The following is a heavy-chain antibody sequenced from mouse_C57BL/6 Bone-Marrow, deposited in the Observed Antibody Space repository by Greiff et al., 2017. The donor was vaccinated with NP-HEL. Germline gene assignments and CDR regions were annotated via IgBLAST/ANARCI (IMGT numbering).Heavy chain of an antibody. D-gene: IGHD1-1*01. CDR1: GYAFSSSW. CDR2: IYPGDGDT. V-gene: IGHV1-82*01. Sequence: QVQLQQSGPELVKPGASVKISCKASGYAFSSSWMNWVKQRPGKGLEWIGRIYPGDGDTNYNGKFKGKATLTADESSSTAYMQLSSLTSEDSAVYFCAGYYGSSGDYWGQGTTLTVSS. CDR3: AGYYGSSGDY. J-gene: IGHJ2*01.